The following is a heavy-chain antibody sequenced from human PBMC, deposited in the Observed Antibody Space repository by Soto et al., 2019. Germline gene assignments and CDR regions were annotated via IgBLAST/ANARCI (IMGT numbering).Heavy chain of an antibody. J-gene: IGHJ4*02. CDR3: AKAGDSSGYYSRSPYYFDY. D-gene: IGHD3-22*01. CDR2: ISYDGSNK. CDR1: GFTFSSYG. V-gene: IGHV3-30*18. Sequence: QVQLVESGGGVVQPGRSLRLSCAASGFTFSSYGMHWVRQAPGKGLEWVAVISYDGSNKYYVDSVKGRFTISRDNSKNTLYLQMNSLRAEDTAVYYCAKAGDSSGYYSRSPYYFDYWGQGTLVTVSS.